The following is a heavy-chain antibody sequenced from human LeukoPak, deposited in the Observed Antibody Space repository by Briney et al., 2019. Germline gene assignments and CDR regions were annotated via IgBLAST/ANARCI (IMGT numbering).Heavy chain of an antibody. CDR2: INPSGGST. Sequence: ASVKVSCKASGYSFTSYYMHWVRQAPGQGLEWMGIINPSGGSTSYAQKFQGRVTMTRDTSTSTVYMELSSLRSEDTAVYYCARNSMVRGVSLYKDYWGQGTLVTVPS. CDR1: GYSFTSYY. CDR3: ARNSMVRGVSLYKDY. V-gene: IGHV1-46*01. D-gene: IGHD3-10*01. J-gene: IGHJ4*02.